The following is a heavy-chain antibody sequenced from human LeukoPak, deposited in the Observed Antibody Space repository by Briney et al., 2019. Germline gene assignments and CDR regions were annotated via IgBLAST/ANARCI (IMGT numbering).Heavy chain of an antibody. V-gene: IGHV1-18*01. J-gene: IGHJ4*02. D-gene: IGHD3-16*01. CDR1: DYTFTSYG. Sequence: ASVKVSCKASDYTFTSYGISWLRQAPRQGLEWMGWISVYNGNTNYAQNLQGRVTMTTDTSTSPAYMELGSVRSDDTAVYYCVRVRGSAPSYYFDYWGQGTLVTVSS. CDR3: VRVRGSAPSYYFDY. CDR2: ISVYNGNT.